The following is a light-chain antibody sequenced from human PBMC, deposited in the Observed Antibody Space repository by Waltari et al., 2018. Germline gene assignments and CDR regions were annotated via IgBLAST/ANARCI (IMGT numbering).Light chain of an antibody. CDR1: QDSKNY. V-gene: IGKV1D-8*01. J-gene: IGKJ1*01. CDR2: TAT. CDR3: QQNYAFPRT. Sequence: VIWVTQSPSLLTASTGDTVTSTWRTSQDSKNYFAWYPQKPGKAPELRIYTATFLQTGVPSRFSGSGSVTDFTLTISSLQSEEFATYLCQQNYAFPRTFGQGTKVEVK.